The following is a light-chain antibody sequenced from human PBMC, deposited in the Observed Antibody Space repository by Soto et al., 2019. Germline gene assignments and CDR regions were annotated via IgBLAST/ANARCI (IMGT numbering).Light chain of an antibody. J-gene: IGLJ2*01. V-gene: IGLV3-1*01. Sequence: SYELTQPPSVSVSPGQSATITCSGDELGDKYASWYQRKPGQSPILVIYQDTHRPSGIPERFSGSNSGNTATLTISGTQTMDEADYYCQAWDGNAAWDVVFGGGTKLTVL. CDR3: QAWDGNAAWDVV. CDR2: QDT. CDR1: ELGDKY.